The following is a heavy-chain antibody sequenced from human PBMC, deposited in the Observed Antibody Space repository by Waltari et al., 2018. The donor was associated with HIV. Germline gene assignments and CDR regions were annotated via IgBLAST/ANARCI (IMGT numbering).Heavy chain of an antibody. J-gene: IGHJ5*02. CDR1: GFSFSSHG. V-gene: IGHV3-33*01. D-gene: IGHD3-3*01. CDR3: VRESYYYDFWTGFYTGWFDP. Sequence: QVQLKESGGDVVQPGTSLRLSCAASGFSFSSHGMHWVRQATGKGLEWVAVIWYDGSKKYLADSVKGRFDISRDNSNNMVYLQMNSLRVEDTATYYCVRESYYYDFWTGFYTGWFDPWGQGTRVIVSS. CDR2: IWYDGSKK.